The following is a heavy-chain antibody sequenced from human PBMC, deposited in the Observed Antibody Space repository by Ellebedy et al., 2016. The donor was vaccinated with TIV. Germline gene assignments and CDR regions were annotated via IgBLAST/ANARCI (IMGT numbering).Heavy chain of an antibody. J-gene: IGHJ4*02. CDR3: ARTTGPKAWGSYRIDY. Sequence: GESLKISCAASGFTFSSYSMNWVRQAPGKGLEWVSAISGSGGRTYYADSVKGRFTISRDNSKNTLYLQMNSLRAEDTAVYYCARTTGPKAWGSYRIDYWGQGTLVTVSS. D-gene: IGHD3-16*02. CDR2: ISGSGGRT. CDR1: GFTFSSYS. V-gene: IGHV3-23*01.